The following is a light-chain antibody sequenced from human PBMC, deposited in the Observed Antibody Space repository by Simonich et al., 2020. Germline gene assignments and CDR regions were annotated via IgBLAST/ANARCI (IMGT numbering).Light chain of an antibody. CDR2: STN. Sequence: QTVVTQEPSSSVSPGGTVTLTCGLSSGSVSPSYYPSWDQQTPGQAPRTLIYSTNTRSSGVPDRFSGSILVNKAALTITGAQADDESDYYCVLYMGSGIWVFGGGTKLTVL. CDR3: VLYMGSGIWV. CDR1: SGSVSPSYY. V-gene: IGLV8-61*01. J-gene: IGLJ3*02.